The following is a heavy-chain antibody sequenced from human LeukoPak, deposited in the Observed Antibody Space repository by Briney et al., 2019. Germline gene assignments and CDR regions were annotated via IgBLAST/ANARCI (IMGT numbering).Heavy chain of an antibody. Sequence: PGGSLRLSCAASGFTFSSYSMNWVRQAPGKGLEWVSVMTSSSSSNSIYYADSVKGRFTISRDNAKSSLYLQMNSLRAEDTAVYYCARAPYDFRSAVRCDFWGQGTLVTVSS. J-gene: IGHJ4*02. CDR3: ARAPYDFRSAVRCDF. CDR1: GFTFSSYS. CDR2: MTSSSSSNSI. D-gene: IGHD3-3*01. V-gene: IGHV3-48*04.